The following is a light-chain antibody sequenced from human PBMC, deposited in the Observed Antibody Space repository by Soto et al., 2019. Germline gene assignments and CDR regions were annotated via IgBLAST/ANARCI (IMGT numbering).Light chain of an antibody. CDR1: QSVGNS. V-gene: IGKV3-11*01. Sequence: EIVLTQSPATLSLSPGERVTLSCRASQSVGNSLAWYQQKPGQAPRILLYDASSRTTGIAARFSGSWYGTDLTLTISRLEHEYFAVYYCQHRSDWPSFGQGTRLEIK. CDR3: QHRSDWPS. J-gene: IGKJ5*01. CDR2: DAS.